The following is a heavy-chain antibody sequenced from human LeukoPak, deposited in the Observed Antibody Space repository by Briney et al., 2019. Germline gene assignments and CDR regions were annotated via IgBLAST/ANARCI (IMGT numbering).Heavy chain of an antibody. J-gene: IGHJ5*02. Sequence: GGSLRLSCAASGFTFSNYEMQWVRQAPGKGLEWISYISSSGITIFYAGSVKGRFTISRDNAKNSMYLQMNSLKTEDTAVYYCTRATTGSGLLYPWGQGTLVTVSS. V-gene: IGHV3-48*03. D-gene: IGHD3-10*01. CDR2: ISSSGITI. CDR3: TRATTGSGLLYP. CDR1: GFTFSNYE.